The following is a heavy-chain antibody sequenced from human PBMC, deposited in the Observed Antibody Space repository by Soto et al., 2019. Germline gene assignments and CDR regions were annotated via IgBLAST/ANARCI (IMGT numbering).Heavy chain of an antibody. Sequence: QPWGSLRLSCAASGCTFSSYAMHWVRQAPGKGLEWVAVISYDGSNKYYADSVKGRFTISRDNSKNTLYLQMNSLRAEDRAVYYCARDYSEYYFDYWGQGTLVTVSS. J-gene: IGHJ4*02. CDR1: GCTFSSYA. CDR3: ARDYSEYYFDY. V-gene: IGHV3-30-3*01. D-gene: IGHD1-26*01. CDR2: ISYDGSNK.